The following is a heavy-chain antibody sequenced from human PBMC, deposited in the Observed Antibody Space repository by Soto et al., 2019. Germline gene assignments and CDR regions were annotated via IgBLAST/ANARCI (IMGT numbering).Heavy chain of an antibody. D-gene: IGHD3-16*01. CDR2: XSKNGXDT. V-gene: IGHV3-64D*06. CDR3: VQQGGGGFSVD. Sequence: XXSLRLCCSAAWFMFIDYRVRWVRQAPGKELQYAAAXSKNGXDTYYPASVRGXFTISRDXXNNTVSLKLTSLNHDDKGIYYCVQQGGGGFSVDWGKGTLVTVYS. CDR1: WFMFIDYR. J-gene: IGHJ4*02.